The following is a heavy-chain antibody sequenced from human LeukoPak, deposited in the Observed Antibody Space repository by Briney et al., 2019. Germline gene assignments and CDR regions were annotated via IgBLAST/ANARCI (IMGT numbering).Heavy chain of an antibody. CDR1: GFTFSNYA. V-gene: IGHV3-23*03. CDR3: VRATLGRDGFDY. J-gene: IGHJ4*02. Sequence: GGSLRLSCAASGFTFSNYAMSWVRQAPGKGLDWVSITYSGGTTYYADSVKGRFTISRDNSKNTLYLQMNSLRAEDTAVYYCVRATLGRDGFDYWGQGILVTVSS. CDR2: ITYSGGTT.